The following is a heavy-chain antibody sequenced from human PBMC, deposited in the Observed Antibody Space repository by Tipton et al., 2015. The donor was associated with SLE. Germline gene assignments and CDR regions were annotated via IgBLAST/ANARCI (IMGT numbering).Heavy chain of an antibody. Sequence: TLSLTCSVSGGSMSSTSYYWGWIRQSPGKGLEWIGSSYYSGSTYYSPSLKSRVTISVDTSKNQFSLKLSSVTAADTAVYYCARGQGSYYDILTGGAFDIWGQGTMVTVSS. D-gene: IGHD3-9*01. CDR3: ARGQGSYYDILTGGAFDI. V-gene: IGHV4-39*07. CDR2: SYYSGST. CDR1: GGSMSSTSYY. J-gene: IGHJ3*02.